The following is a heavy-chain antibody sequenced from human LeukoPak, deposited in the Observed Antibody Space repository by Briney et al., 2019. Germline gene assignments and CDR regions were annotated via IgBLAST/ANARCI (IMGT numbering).Heavy chain of an antibody. CDR3: ARLRRGYSYGSSTYYYYMDV. D-gene: IGHD5-18*01. CDR2: INHSGST. Sequence: SETLSLTCAVYGGSFSGYYWSWIRQPPGKGLEWIGEINHSGSTNYNPSLKSRVTISVDTSKNQFSLKLSSVTAADTAVYYCARLRRGYSYGSSTYYYYMDVWGKATTVTVSS. J-gene: IGHJ6*03. CDR1: GGSFSGYY. V-gene: IGHV4-34*01.